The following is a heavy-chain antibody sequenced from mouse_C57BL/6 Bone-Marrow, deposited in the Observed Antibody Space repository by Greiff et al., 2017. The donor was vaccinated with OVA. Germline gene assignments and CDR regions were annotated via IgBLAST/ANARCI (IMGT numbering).Heavy chain of an antibody. CDR1: GYTFTDYE. J-gene: IGHJ2*01. CDR3: TRSYSNYGDFDY. V-gene: IGHV1-15*01. CDR2: IDPETGGT. Sequence: QVQLQQSGAELVRPGASVTLSCKASGYTFTDYEMHWVKQTPVHGLEWIGAIDPETGGTAYNQKFNGKAILTADKSSSTAYMELRSLTSEDSAVYYCTRSYSNYGDFDYWGQGTTLTVSS. D-gene: IGHD2-5*01.